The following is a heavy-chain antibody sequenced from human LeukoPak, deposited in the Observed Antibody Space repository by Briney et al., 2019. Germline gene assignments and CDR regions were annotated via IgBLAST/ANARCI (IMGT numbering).Heavy chain of an antibody. D-gene: IGHD3-22*01. V-gene: IGHV3-15*01. CDR2: IKSKTDGGTT. CDR1: GFTFSNAW. CDR3: TTPNYYDSSGYDLWDY. J-gene: IGHJ4*02. Sequence: GGSLRLSCAASGFTFSNAWMSWVRQAPGKGLEWVGRIKSKTDGGTTDYAAPVKGRFTISRDDSKNTLYLRMNSLKTEDTAVYYCTTPNYYDSSGYDLWDYWGQGTLVTVSS.